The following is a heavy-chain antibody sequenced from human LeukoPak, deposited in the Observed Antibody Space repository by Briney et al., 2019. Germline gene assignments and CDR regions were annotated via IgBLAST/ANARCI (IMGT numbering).Heavy chain of an antibody. CDR2: ISYDGSNK. D-gene: IGHD1-7*01. V-gene: IGHV3-30*04. J-gene: IGHJ5*02. Sequence: GGSLRLSCAASGFTFSSYAMHWVRQAPGKGLEWVVVISYDGSNKYYADSVKGRFTISRDNSKNTLYLQMNSLRAEDTAVYYCARDGETTSEFDPWGQGTLVTVSS. CDR3: ARDGETTSEFDP. CDR1: GFTFSSYA.